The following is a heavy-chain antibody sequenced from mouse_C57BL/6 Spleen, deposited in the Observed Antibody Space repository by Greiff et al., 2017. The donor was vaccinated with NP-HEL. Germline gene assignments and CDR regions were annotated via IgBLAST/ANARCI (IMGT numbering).Heavy chain of an antibody. J-gene: IGHJ1*03. V-gene: IGHV2-9-1*01. Sequence: QVQLKESGPGLVAPSQSLSITCTVSGFSLTSYAISWVRQPPGKGLEWLGVIWTGGGTNYNSALKSRLSISKDNSKSQVFLKMNSLQTDDTTRYYCARNYYGSSYGYFDVWGTGTTVTVSS. CDR2: IWTGGGT. CDR1: GFSLTSYA. D-gene: IGHD1-1*01. CDR3: ARNYYGSSYGYFDV.